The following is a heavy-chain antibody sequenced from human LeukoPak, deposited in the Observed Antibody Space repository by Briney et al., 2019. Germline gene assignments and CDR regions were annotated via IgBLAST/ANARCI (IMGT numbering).Heavy chain of an antibody. CDR3: AKDPGTVGITTRDY. CDR1: GFTFSNYA. J-gene: IGHJ4*02. Sequence: GGSLRLSCAASGFTFSNYAMNWVRQAPGKGLEWVSHISGSGGSTNYADSVEGRFTISRDKSKHMLYLQMNSLRAEDTAVYFCAKDPGTVGITTRDYWCQGTLVTVSS. D-gene: IGHD1-26*01. CDR2: ISGSGGST. V-gene: IGHV3-23*01.